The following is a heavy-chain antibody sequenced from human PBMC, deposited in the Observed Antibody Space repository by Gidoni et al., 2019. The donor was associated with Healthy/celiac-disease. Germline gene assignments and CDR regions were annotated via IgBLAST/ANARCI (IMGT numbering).Heavy chain of an antibody. CDR3: ARSLKANTVTTPPPYYYGMDV. J-gene: IGHJ6*02. CDR1: GGTFSSYA. V-gene: IGHV1-69*01. D-gene: IGHD4-17*01. CDR2: IIPIFGTA. Sequence: QVQLVQSGAEVKKPGSSVKVSCKASGGTFSSYAISWVRQAPGQGLEWMGGIIPIFGTANYAQKFQGRVTITADESTSTAYMELSSLRSEDTAVYYCARSLKANTVTTPPPYYYGMDVWGQGTTVTVSS.